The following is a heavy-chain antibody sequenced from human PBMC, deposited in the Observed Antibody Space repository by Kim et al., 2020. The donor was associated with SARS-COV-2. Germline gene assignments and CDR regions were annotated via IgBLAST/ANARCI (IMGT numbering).Heavy chain of an antibody. V-gene: IGHV3-7*01. Sequence: GSLRLSCAASGFTFSRSWMNWVRQTPGKGLEWVANIKNDGNEKNYVDSVKGRFTISRDNSENSVYLQMNSLRAEDTAVYYCVKALGSRPEGYWGQGTLVTVSS. J-gene: IGHJ4*02. CDR2: IKNDGNEK. CDR3: VKALGSRPEGY. CDR1: GFTFSRSW. D-gene: IGHD2-2*01.